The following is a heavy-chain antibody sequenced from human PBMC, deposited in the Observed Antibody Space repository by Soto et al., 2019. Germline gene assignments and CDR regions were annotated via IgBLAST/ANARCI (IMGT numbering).Heavy chain of an antibody. CDR2: IIPIFGTA. V-gene: IGHV1-69*01. Sequence: QVQLVQSGAEVKKPGSSVKVSCKASGGTFSSYAISWVRQAPGQGLEWMGGIIPIFGTANYAQKFQGRVTITADESTSPGYMEADRLRSEDTAVFYWGGGGYRYQPTYYFDYWGQGTLVTVSS. CDR3: GGGGYRYQPTYYFDY. CDR1: GGTFSSYA. J-gene: IGHJ4*02. D-gene: IGHD5-18*01.